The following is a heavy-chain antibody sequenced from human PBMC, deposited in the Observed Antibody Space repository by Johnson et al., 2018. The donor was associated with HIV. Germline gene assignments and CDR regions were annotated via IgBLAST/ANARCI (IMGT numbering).Heavy chain of an antibody. Sequence: QVLLVESGGGLVQPGGSLRLSCAASGFTFSSYGMHWVRQAPGKGLEWVAVIWYDGTNKYYAESVKGRFTISRDNYKSTLYLQMNSLRAEDTAVYYCAKSPGKDFGVTGGAFDIWGPGTMVTVSS. CDR3: AKSPGKDFGVTGGAFDI. CDR2: IWYDGTNK. D-gene: IGHD1-14*01. J-gene: IGHJ3*02. V-gene: IGHV3-33*06. CDR1: GFTFSSYG.